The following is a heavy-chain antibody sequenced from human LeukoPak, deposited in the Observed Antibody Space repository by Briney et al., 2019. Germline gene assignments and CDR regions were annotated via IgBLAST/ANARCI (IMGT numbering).Heavy chain of an antibody. V-gene: IGHV3-30*14. Sequence: GSLRLSCAASGFTFSSYAMHWVRQAPGKGLEWVAVISYDRDNKYYADSVRGRFTISRDTSNNTLYLHLNSLRAEDTAVYYCARDPFGGKIFDFWGQGTLVTVSS. CDR2: ISYDRDNK. CDR3: ARDPFGGKIFDF. CDR1: GFTFSSYA. D-gene: IGHD3-10*01. J-gene: IGHJ4*02.